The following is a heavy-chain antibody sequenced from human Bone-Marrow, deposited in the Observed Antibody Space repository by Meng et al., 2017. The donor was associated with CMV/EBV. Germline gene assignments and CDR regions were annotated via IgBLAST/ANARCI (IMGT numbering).Heavy chain of an antibody. CDR1: GFTVSSDS. CDR2: IYRSGST. Sequence: GGSLRLSCVASGFTVSSDSMSWVRQAPGKGLEWVSAIYRSGSTYYADSVKGRFTISRDPSKNTMYLQMNSLRGEDTAVYYCARDLGGNWFDPWGQGSLVTVSS. J-gene: IGHJ5*02. D-gene: IGHD3-16*01. V-gene: IGHV3-53*01. CDR3: ARDLGGNWFDP.